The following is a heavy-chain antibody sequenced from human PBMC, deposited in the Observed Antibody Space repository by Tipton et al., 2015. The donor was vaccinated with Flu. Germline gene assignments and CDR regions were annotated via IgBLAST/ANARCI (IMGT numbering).Heavy chain of an antibody. CDR1: GFTVSSNY. Sequence: VQLVQSGGGLIQPGGSLRLSCAASGFTVSSNYMSWVRQAPGKGLEWVSVIYSGGSTYYADSVKGRFTISRDNSKNTLYLQMNSLRAEDTAVYYCARDFPPTMVRGAHIDYWGQGTLVTVSS. V-gene: IGHV3-53*01. D-gene: IGHD3-10*01. CDR3: ARDFPPTMVRGAHIDY. CDR2: IYSGGST. J-gene: IGHJ4*02.